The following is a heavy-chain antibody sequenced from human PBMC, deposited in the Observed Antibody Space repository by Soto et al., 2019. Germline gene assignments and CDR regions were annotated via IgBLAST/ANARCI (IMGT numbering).Heavy chain of an antibody. V-gene: IGHV3-30*18. D-gene: IGHD1-26*01. CDR1: GFDFTYYA. CDR2: MSSDGSKI. Sequence: QVQLVESGGGAVQPGESLRLSCVASGFDFTYYAMHWVRQAPGKGLESVAVMSSDGSKIHHTDSVKGRFTISRDNSKNTLYLQMNSLRHEDTAVYFCAKDEGVGGTLGLFDYWGQGTLVSVSS. J-gene: IGHJ4*02. CDR3: AKDEGVGGTLGLFDY.